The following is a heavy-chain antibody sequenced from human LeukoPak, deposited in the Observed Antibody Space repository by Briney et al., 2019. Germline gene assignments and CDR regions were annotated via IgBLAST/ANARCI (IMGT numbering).Heavy chain of an antibody. D-gene: IGHD6-19*01. CDR1: GFTFSDYY. CDR2: ISSSGSTI. J-gene: IGHJ6*02. Sequence: GGSLRLSCAASGFTFSDYYMSWIRQAPGKGLEWVSYISSSGSTIYYADSVKGRFTISRDNAKNSLYLQMNNLRAEDTAVYYCARSSGWHYYYYGMDVWGQGTTVTVSS. V-gene: IGHV3-11*01. CDR3: ARSSGWHYYYYGMDV.